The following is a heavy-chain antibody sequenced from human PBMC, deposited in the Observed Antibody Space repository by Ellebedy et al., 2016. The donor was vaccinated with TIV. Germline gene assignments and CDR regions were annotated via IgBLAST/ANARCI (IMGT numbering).Heavy chain of an antibody. CDR2: ISWNSYSI. D-gene: IGHD4-23*01. J-gene: IGHJ4*02. Sequence: SLKISCAASGYTFDDYAMHWVRQAPGKGLEWVSGISWNSYSIGYADSVKGRFTISRDNAKNSLYLQMDSLRPEDTALYYCAKDPSSGGSSGFDVWGQGTLVTVSS. CDR1: GYTFDDYA. V-gene: IGHV3-9*01. CDR3: AKDPSSGGSSGFDV.